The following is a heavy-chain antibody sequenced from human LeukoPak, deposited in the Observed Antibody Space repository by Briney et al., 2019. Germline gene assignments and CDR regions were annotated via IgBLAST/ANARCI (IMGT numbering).Heavy chain of an antibody. J-gene: IGHJ4*02. Sequence: GGSLRLSCAASGFTFSDYYMSWIRQAPGKGLEWVSYISSSGSTIYYADSVKGRFTISRDNAKNSLYLQMNSLRAEDTAVYYCARDDIAVATCFDYWGQGTLVTVSS. D-gene: IGHD6-19*01. CDR1: GFTFSDYY. V-gene: IGHV3-11*04. CDR2: ISSSGSTI. CDR3: ARDDIAVATCFDY.